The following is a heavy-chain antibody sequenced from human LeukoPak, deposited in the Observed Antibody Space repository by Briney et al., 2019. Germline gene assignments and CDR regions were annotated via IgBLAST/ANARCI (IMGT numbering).Heavy chain of an antibody. J-gene: IGHJ6*03. Sequence: ASVKVSCKASGYTFTSYGISWVQQAPGQGLEWMGWIGAYNGNTNYAQKLQGRVTMTTDTSTSTAYMELRSLRSDDTAVYYCARDSSSWYRNYYYYYYMDVWGKGTTVTISS. V-gene: IGHV1-18*01. D-gene: IGHD6-13*01. CDR3: ARDSSSWYRNYYYYYYMDV. CDR1: GYTFTSYG. CDR2: IGAYNGNT.